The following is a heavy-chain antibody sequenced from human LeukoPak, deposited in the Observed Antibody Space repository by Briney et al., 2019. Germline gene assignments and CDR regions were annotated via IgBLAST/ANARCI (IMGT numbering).Heavy chain of an antibody. J-gene: IGHJ4*02. CDR1: GFTFINYW. D-gene: IGHD1-26*01. CDR2: IGQDGTEI. CDR3: ARDKQVGATHFDY. V-gene: IGHV3-7*01. Sequence: GGSLRLSCAASGFTFINYWMSWVRQAPGKGLEWVANIGQDGTEIYYVDSVKGRFTISRDNAKNSLYLQMNSLRAEDTAVYYCARDKQVGATHFDYWGQGTLVTVSS.